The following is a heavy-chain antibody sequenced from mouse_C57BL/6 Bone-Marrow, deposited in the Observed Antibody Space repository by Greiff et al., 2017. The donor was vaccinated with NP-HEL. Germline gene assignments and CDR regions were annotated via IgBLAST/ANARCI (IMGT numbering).Heavy chain of an antibody. V-gene: IGHV3-6*01. D-gene: IGHD1-1*02. J-gene: IGHJ4*01. CDR1: GYSITSGYY. CDR3: ARDEDYGSCYYAMDY. Sequence: EVQLQESGPGLVKPSQSLSLTCSVTGYSITSGYYWNWIRQFPGNKLEWMGYISYDGSNNYNPSLKNRISITRDTSKNQFFLKLNSVTTEDTATYYCARDEDYGSCYYAMDYWGQGTSVTVSS. CDR2: ISYDGSN.